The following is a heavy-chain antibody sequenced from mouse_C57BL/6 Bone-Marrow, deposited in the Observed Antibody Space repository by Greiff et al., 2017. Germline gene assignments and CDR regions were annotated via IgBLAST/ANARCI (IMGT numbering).Heavy chain of an antibody. Sequence: QVQLQQPGPELVKPGASVTISCKASGYAFCSSWLNWVKPRPGKGLAWIGRIYPGDGDPNYNGKFKGKAPLTAAYSSRSAYLQLSSLTSDDSAVYFCARETAQTTRATDYGDQGTSGPVSS. CDR3: ARETAQTTRATDY. CDR2: IYPGDGDP. V-gene: IGHV1-82*01. J-gene: IGHJ4*01. D-gene: IGHD3-2*02. CDR1: GYAFCSSW.